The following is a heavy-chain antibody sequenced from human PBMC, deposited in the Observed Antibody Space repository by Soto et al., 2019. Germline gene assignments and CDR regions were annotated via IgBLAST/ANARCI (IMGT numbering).Heavy chain of an antibody. Sequence: SETLSLTCTVSGGSISSYYWSWIRQPPGKGLEWIGCIYYSGSTNYNPSLKSRVTISVDTSKNQFSLNLRSVTAADTAAYYCARGRWLQLIYFDYWGQGTLVTVSS. J-gene: IGHJ4*02. CDR1: GGSISSYY. CDR3: ARGRWLQLIYFDY. CDR2: IYYSGST. D-gene: IGHD5-12*01. V-gene: IGHV4-59*01.